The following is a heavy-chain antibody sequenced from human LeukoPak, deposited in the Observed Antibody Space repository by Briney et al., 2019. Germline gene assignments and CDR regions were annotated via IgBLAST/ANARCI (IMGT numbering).Heavy chain of an antibody. CDR3: AGSYGDYADY. J-gene: IGHJ4*02. Sequence: GGSLRLSCAASGFTFSSYWTSWVRHAPREGREWVANIKQDGREKYYMHSVKGRFTISRDNAKNSLYLQMNSLRGEDTGVYYCAGSYGDYADYWGQRALGTVSS. CDR1: GFTFSSYW. V-gene: IGHV3-7*03. CDR2: IKQDGREK. D-gene: IGHD4-17*01.